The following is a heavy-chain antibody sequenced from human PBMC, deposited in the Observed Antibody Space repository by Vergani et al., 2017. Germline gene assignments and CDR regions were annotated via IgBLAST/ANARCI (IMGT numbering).Heavy chain of an antibody. D-gene: IGHD5-18*01. CDR1: GFTFSSYG. J-gene: IGHJ4*02. Sequence: QVQLVESGGGVVQPGRSLRLSCAASGFTFSSYGMHWVRQAPGKGLGWVAVISYEGSNKYSADSVKGRFTISRDNSKNTPYLQMNSLRAEDTAVYYCEKNEAGKDTAKYYFDYWGQGTLVTVSS. V-gene: IGHV3-30*18. CDR2: ISYEGSNK. CDR3: EKNEAGKDTAKYYFDY.